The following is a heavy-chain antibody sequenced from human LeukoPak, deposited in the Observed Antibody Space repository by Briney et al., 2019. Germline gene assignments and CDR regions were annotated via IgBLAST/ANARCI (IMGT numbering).Heavy chain of an antibody. J-gene: IGHJ6*02. Sequence: SETLSLTCTVSGGSISSKSYYWDWIRQAPGKGLEWIGSLLYNGNTWYNPSLESRVTISVDTSENQFSLRLTSVNAADTALYFCTGRGSGNGGTYAGMDVWGPGTSVTVSS. CDR3: TGRGSGNGGTYAGMDV. D-gene: IGHD1-26*01. CDR2: LLYNGNT. CDR1: GGSISSKSYY. V-gene: IGHV4-39*01.